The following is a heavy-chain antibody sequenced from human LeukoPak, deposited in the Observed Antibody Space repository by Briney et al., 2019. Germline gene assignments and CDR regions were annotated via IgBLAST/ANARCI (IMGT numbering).Heavy chain of an antibody. J-gene: IGHJ4*02. Sequence: GGTLRLSCAASGFTISYYGMTWVRQTPGKGLEWVSTISGSGDSTYYADSVKGRFTISRDNAKNSLYLQMNGLRAEDTAVYYCARGSNCDYWGQGTLVTVSS. D-gene: IGHD4-11*01. CDR2: ISGSGDST. V-gene: IGHV3-23*01. CDR1: GFTISYYG. CDR3: ARGSNCDY.